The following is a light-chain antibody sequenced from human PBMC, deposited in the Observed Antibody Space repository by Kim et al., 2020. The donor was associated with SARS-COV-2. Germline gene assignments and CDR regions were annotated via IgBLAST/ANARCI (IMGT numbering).Light chain of an antibody. CDR1: QSILYSPNNKNY. Sequence: DIVMTQSPDSLAVSLGERATINCKSSQSILYSPNNKNYLAWYQHKPGQPPKLLIYWASTRQSGVPDRFSGSGSGTDFTLTISSLQAEDVAVYYCQQYYISPLTFGGGTKVQIK. CDR2: WAS. CDR3: QQYYISPLT. V-gene: IGKV4-1*01. J-gene: IGKJ4*01.